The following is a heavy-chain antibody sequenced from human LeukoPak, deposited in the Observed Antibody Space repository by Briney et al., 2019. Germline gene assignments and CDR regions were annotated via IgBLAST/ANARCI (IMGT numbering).Heavy chain of an antibody. D-gene: IGHD1-26*01. CDR2: ISSNGGST. V-gene: IGHV3-64*01. CDR3: ARGGHNSGSYFTNFDY. Sequence: GGSLRLSCAASGFTFSSYAMHWVRQAPGKGLEYVSAISSNGGSTYYANSVKGRFTISRDSSKNTLYLQMGSLRAEDMAVYYCARGGHNSGSYFTNFDYWGQGTLVTVSS. J-gene: IGHJ4*02. CDR1: GFTFSSYA.